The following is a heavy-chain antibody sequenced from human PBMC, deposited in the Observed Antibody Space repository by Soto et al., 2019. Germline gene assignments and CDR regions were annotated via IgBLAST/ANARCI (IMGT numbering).Heavy chain of an antibody. CDR1: GFTFSSYG. J-gene: IGHJ4*02. CDR3: ARDLELGAFDY. Sequence: GGSLRLSCAASGFTFSSYGMHWVRQAPGKGLEWVAVIWYDGSNKYYADSVKGRFTISRDNSKNTLYLQMNSLRAEDTAVYYCARDLELGAFDYWGQGTPVTVSS. V-gene: IGHV3-33*01. D-gene: IGHD1-7*01. CDR2: IWYDGSNK.